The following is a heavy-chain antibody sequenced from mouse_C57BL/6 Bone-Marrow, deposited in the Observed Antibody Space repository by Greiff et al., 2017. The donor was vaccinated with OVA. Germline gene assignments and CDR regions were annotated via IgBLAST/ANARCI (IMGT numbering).Heavy chain of an antibody. CDR3: ARQGGYYGSILYFDY. CDR2: INPNNGGT. V-gene: IGHV1-26*01. J-gene: IGHJ2*01. Sequence: EVQLQQSGPELVKPGASVKISCKASGYTFTDYYMNWVKQSHGKSLEWIGDINPNNGGTSYNQKFKGKATLTVDKSSSTAYMELRSLTSEDSAVYYCARQGGYYGSILYFDYWGQGTTLTVSS. D-gene: IGHD1-1*01. CDR1: GYTFTDYY.